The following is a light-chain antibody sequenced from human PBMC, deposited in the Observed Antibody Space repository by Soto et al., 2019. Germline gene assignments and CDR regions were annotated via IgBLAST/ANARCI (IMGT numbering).Light chain of an antibody. CDR1: SRDIGTYNS. V-gene: IGLV2-14*01. J-gene: IGLJ3*02. CDR2: EVI. CDR3: CSYTSTYTLV. Sequence: QSALTQPASVSGSPGQSITISFTGTSRDIGTYNSVSWYQHHPGKAPKLLIFEVIDRPSGVSDRFSGSKSGNTASLTISGLQPEDEADYYCCSYTSTYTLVFGGGTKVTVL.